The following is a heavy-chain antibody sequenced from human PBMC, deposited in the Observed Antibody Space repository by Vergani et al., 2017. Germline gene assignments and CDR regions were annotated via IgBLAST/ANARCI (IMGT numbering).Heavy chain of an antibody. CDR2: IYYSGST. D-gene: IGHD6-19*01. J-gene: IGHJ3*02. CDR3: ARHATGYSSGFDAFDI. CDR1: GGSLSSSSYY. Sequence: QLQLQESGPGLVKPSETLSLTCTVSGGSLSSSSYYWGWIRQPPGKGLEWIGSIYYSGSTYYNPSLKSRVTISVDTSKNQFSLKLSSVTAADTAVYYCARHATGYSSGFDAFDIWGQGTMVTVSS. V-gene: IGHV4-39*01.